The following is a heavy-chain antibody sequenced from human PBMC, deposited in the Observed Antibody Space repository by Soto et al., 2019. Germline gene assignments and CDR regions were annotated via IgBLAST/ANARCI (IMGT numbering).Heavy chain of an antibody. CDR1: GGTFSSYA. J-gene: IGHJ6*02. D-gene: IGHD6-19*01. CDR3: ARRVAVAPGYYYYGMDV. Sequence: SVKVSCKASGGTFSSYAISWVRQAPGQGLEWMGGIIPIFCTANYAQKFQGRVTITADESTSTAYMELRSLRSDDTAVYYCARRVAVAPGYYYYGMDVWGQGTTVTVSS. CDR2: IIPIFCTA. V-gene: IGHV1-69*13.